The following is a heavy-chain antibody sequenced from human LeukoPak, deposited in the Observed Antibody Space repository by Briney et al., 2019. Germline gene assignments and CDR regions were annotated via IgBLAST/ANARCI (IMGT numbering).Heavy chain of an antibody. CDR3: AKEVGPFDD. D-gene: IGHD3-10*01. V-gene: IGHV3-30*02. Sequence: GGSLRLSCVTSGFTFSSYGIHWVRQAPGKGLEWVAFIRYDGSNKYHADSVKGRFTISRDNSKNTVYLQMNSLRAEDTAVYFCAKEVGPFDDWGQGTLVTISS. CDR2: IRYDGSNK. CDR1: GFTFSSYG. J-gene: IGHJ4*02.